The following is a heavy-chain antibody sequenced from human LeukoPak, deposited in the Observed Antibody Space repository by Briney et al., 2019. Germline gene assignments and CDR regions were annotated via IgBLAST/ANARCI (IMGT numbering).Heavy chain of an antibody. CDR3: AYRNKKLDAFDI. V-gene: IGHV1-69*05. CDR2: IIPIFGTA. CDR1: GGTFSSYA. Sequence: ASVTVSCKASGGTFSSYAISWVRQAPGQGLEWMGGIIPIFGTANYAQKFQGRVTITTDESTSTAYMELSSLRSEDTAVYYCAYRNKKLDAFDIWGQGTMVTVSS. D-gene: IGHD4-11*01. J-gene: IGHJ3*02.